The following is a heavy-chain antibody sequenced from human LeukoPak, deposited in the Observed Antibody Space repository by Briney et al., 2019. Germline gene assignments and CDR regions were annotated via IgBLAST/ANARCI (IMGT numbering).Heavy chain of an antibody. CDR2: IDTAGNT. CDR1: GFTFSNYD. D-gene: IGHD3-16*01. V-gene: IGHV3-13*01. J-gene: IGHJ3*02. Sequence: GGSLRLSCAASGFTFSNYDMHWVRQATGKGLEWVSAIDTAGNTFYPGSVRGRFTISRENAKNSLYLQVNNVRAGDTAVYYCARTSKVTSVMDIWGQGTMVTVSS. CDR3: ARTSKVTSVMDI.